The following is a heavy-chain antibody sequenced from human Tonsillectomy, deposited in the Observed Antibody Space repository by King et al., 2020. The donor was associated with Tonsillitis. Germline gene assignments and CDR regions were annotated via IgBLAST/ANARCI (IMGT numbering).Heavy chain of an antibody. CDR3: TTGTGKTDDTC. V-gene: IGHV3-15*01. CDR1: GISGFTFDNVW. Sequence: VQLVESGGGLVKPGGSLRLSCTASGISGFTFDNVWMSWVRQAPGKGLEWVGRIRTKAEGGTTDYAAPVKGRFTISRDDSKNTQYLHMNSLKTEDTAVSYCTTGTGKTDDTCWGQGTLVTASS. J-gene: IGHJ1*01. D-gene: IGHD3/OR15-3a*01. CDR2: IRTKAEGGTT.